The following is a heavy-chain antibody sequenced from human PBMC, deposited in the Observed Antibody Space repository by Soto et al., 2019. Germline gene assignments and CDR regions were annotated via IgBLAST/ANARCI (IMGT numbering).Heavy chain of an antibody. J-gene: IGHJ6*02. Sequence: LRLSCAASRLTFSTYDMHWVRQAPGRGLEWVALIWSDGSRQFYGDSVKGRFTISRDNSKNTLSLQMNSLRVEDTAIYYCAGEPRGGAYDMDVWGQGTTVTVSS. CDR1: RLTFSTYD. D-gene: IGHD3-16*01. CDR3: AGEPRGGAYDMDV. CDR2: IWSDGSRQ. V-gene: IGHV3-33*01.